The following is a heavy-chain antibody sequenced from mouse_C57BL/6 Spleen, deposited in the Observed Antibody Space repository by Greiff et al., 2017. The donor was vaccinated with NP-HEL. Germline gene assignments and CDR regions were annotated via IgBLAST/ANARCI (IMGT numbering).Heavy chain of an antibody. V-gene: IGHV1-76*01. CDR3: AREVHYYGSSLWYFDV. J-gene: IGHJ1*03. Sequence: QVQLKESGAELVRPGASVKLSCKASGYTFTDYYINWVKQRPGQGLEWIARIYPGSGNTYYNEKFKGKATLTAEKSSSTAYMQLSSLTSEDSAVYFCAREVHYYGSSLWYFDVWGTGTTVTVSS. CDR2: IYPGSGNT. D-gene: IGHD1-1*01. CDR1: GYTFTDYY.